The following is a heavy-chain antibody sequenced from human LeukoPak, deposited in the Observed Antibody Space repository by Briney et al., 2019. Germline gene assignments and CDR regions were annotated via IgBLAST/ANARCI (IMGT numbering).Heavy chain of an antibody. V-gene: IGHV3-23*01. Sequence: GGSLSLSGAASGFIFNNYGLVWFRQAPGKGREWVSAISNDGGGTTYADFVKGRFSASRDNSKNTLFLQMNSPRAEDTALYYCAKGSSGYFFDLWGQGTLVTVSS. CDR2: ISNDGGGT. D-gene: IGHD3-22*01. CDR1: GFIFNNYG. J-gene: IGHJ4*02. CDR3: AKGSSGYFFDL.